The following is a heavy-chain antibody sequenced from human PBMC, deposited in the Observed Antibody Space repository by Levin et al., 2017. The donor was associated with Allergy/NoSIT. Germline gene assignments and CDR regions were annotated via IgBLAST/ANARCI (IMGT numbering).Heavy chain of an antibody. V-gene: IGHV4-34*01. CDR2: INHSGST. D-gene: IGHD6-19*01. CDR3: ARVRGKWLAQPYYYGMDV. CDR1: GGSFSGYY. J-gene: IGHJ6*02. Sequence: SETLSLTCAVYGGSFSGYYWSWIRQPPGKGLEWIGEINHSGSTNYNPSLKSRVTISVDTSKNQFSLKLSSVTAADTAVYYCARVRGKWLAQPYYYGMDVWGQGTTVTVSS.